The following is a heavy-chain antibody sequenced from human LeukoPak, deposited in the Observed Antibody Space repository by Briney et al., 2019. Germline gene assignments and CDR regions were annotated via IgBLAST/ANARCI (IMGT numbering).Heavy chain of an antibody. CDR1: GYTFTSYD. J-gene: IGHJ6*03. Sequence: ASVKVSCKASGYTFTSYDINWVRQATGQGLEWMGWMNPNSGNTGYAQKFQGRVTMTRNTSISTAYMELSSLRSEDTAVYYCARDEGSSSGYYYYYMDVWGKGTTVTVSS. CDR2: MNPNSGNT. D-gene: IGHD6-6*01. CDR3: ARDEGSSSGYYYYYMDV. V-gene: IGHV1-8*01.